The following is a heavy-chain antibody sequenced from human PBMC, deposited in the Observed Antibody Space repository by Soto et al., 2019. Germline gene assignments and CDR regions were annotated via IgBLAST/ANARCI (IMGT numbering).Heavy chain of an antibody. V-gene: IGHV1-69*01. CDR3: ARDTYYYDSGGYPLDY. CDR1: GGTFSSYA. D-gene: IGHD3-22*01. CDR2: IIPIFGTA. J-gene: IGHJ4*02. Sequence: QVQLVQSGAEVKKPGSSVKVSCKASGGTFSSYAISWVRQAPGQGLEWMGGIIPIFGTANYAQKFQGRVTIAGGESTSTAYMELSSLRSEDTAVYYCARDTYYYDSGGYPLDYWGQGTLVTVSS.